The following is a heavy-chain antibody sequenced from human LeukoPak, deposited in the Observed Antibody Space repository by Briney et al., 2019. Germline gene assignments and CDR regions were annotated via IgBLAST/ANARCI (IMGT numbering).Heavy chain of an antibody. V-gene: IGHV3-30*03. J-gene: IGHJ4*02. D-gene: IGHD6-6*01. CDR3: LLMPGIAALAGDY. CDR1: GFTFSSYG. Sequence: PGRSLRLSCAASGFTFSSYGMHWVRQAPGKGLEWVAVISYDGSNKYYADSVKGRFTISRDNSKNTLYLQMNSLRAEDTAVYYCLLMPGIAALAGDYRGQGTLVTVSS. CDR2: ISYDGSNK.